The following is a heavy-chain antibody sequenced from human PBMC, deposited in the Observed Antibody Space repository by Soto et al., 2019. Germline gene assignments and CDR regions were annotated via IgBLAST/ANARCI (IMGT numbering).Heavy chain of an antibody. CDR1: GYTFNTYS. V-gene: IGHV1-18*01. CDR2: ISGYNGDT. Sequence: QVQLVQSGAEVKKPGASVKVSCKASGYTFNTYSISWVRQAPGQGFEWMGWISGYNGDTHYAQKFQGRVTMTTDTSTSTAYMELRSLRSDDTAMYYCARENVLSYVDTAMVDYFDYWGQGTLVTVSS. CDR3: ARENVLSYVDTAMVDYFDY. D-gene: IGHD5-18*01. J-gene: IGHJ4*02.